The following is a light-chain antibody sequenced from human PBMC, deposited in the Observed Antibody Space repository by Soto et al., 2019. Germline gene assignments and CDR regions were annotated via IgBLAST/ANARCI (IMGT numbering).Light chain of an antibody. CDR2: EGS. V-gene: IGLV2-23*01. CDR3: CSYAGNKTLV. Sequence: QSALTQPASVSGSPGQSITISCTGTSSDVANYNRVSWYQQHRGKAPKLMIYEGSRRPSGVSNRFSGSKSGNTASLTISGLQAEDEADYYCCSYAGNKTLVFGGWTKLTVL. J-gene: IGLJ3*02. CDR1: SSDVANYNR.